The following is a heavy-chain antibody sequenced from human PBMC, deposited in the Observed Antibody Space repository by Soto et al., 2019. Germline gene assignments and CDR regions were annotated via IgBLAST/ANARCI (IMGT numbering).Heavy chain of an antibody. CDR2: IWYDGSNK. CDR1: GFTFSSYG. D-gene: IGHD3-22*01. J-gene: IGHJ4*02. Sequence: PGGSLRLSCAASGFTFSSYGMHWVRQAPGKGLEWMAVIWYDGSNKYYADSVKGRFTISRDNSKNTLYLQMNSLRAEDTSVYYCAREYYYDSSGSSTDYWGQGTLVTVSS. V-gene: IGHV3-33*01. CDR3: AREYYYDSSGSSTDY.